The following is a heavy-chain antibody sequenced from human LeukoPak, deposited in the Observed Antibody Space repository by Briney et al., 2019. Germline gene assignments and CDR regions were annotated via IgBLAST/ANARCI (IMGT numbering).Heavy chain of an antibody. V-gene: IGHV1-69*05. CDR2: IIPIFGTA. CDR1: GGTFSGYA. J-gene: IGHJ4*02. D-gene: IGHD6-19*01. Sequence: SVKVSCKASGGTFSGYAISWVRQAPGQGLEWMGRIIPIFGTANYAQKYQGRVTITTDESTSTAYMELSSLRSEDTAVYYCARVSRGIAVAADDFDYWGQGTLVTVSS. CDR3: ARVSRGIAVAADDFDY.